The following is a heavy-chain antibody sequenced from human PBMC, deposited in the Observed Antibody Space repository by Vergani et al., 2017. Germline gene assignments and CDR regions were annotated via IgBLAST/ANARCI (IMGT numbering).Heavy chain of an antibody. J-gene: IGHJ6*02. CDR1: GGSISSYY. CDR2: IYYSGST. CDR3: AREDGYRYGSFRYYYYGMDV. Sequence: QVQLQESGPGLVKPSETLSLTCTVSGGSISSYYWSWIRQPPGKGLEWIGYIYYSGSTNYNPSLKSRVTISVDTSKNQFSLKLSSVTAADTAVYYCAREDGYRYGSFRYYYYGMDVWGQGTTVTVSS. V-gene: IGHV4-59*01. D-gene: IGHD5-18*01.